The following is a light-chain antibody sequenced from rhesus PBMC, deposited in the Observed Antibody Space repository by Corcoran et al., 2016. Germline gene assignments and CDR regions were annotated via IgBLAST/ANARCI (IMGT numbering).Light chain of an antibody. J-gene: IGKJ2*01. Sequence: EIQMTQSPSSLSASVGDTVTITCRASQDIISWLAWYQQKPGKAPKLLSYKASKWQSGVPSRLSGRGSGTDFTLPISGLKSEDFATYYCQHCGRRPLYRFGQGTKVEI. CDR1: QDIISW. CDR3: QHCGRRPLYR. CDR2: KAS. V-gene: IGKV1-22*01.